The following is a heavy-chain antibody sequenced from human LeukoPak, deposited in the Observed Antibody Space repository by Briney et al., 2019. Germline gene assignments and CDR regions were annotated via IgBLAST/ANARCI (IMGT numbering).Heavy chain of an antibody. CDR3: AKVTTPGTSRAFDC. J-gene: IGHJ4*02. Sequence: PGGSLRLSCAASGCTISSNAMTWVRQAPGKGLEWVSTIYVSSSSTFYSDSVKGRFVISRDDSKNTLYLQMDSLRAEDTAVYYCAKVTTPGTSRAFDCWGQGSLVTVSS. V-gene: IGHV3-23*01. CDR2: IYVSSSST. D-gene: IGHD1-1*01. CDR1: GCTISSNA.